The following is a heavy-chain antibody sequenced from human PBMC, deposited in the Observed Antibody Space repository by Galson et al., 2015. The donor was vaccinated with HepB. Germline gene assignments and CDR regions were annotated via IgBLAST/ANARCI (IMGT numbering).Heavy chain of an antibody. V-gene: IGHV3-23*01. J-gene: IGHJ4*02. D-gene: IGHD6-19*01. CDR2: ITPSGDNT. CDR3: AKVFPEKTDGWYRQALYYFDA. Sequence: SLRLSCAASGFTFSYYAMAWVRQAPGKGLEWISAITPSGDNTYSADSMKGRFFISRVNSQNTLSLQMNSLRADDTAIYFCAKVFPEKTDGWYRQALYYFDAWGQGTRVTVSS. CDR1: GFTFSYYA.